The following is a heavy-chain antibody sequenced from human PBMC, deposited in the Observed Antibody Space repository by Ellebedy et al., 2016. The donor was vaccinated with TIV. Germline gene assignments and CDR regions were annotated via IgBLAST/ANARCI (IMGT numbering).Heavy chain of an antibody. CDR1: GFTFSSYW. D-gene: IGHD4-17*01. CDR3: ARGSTTVTSKNWFDP. Sequence: PGGSLRLSCEASGFTFSSYWMSWVRQAPGKGLEWVANIKQGGSETNYVDSVEGRFTISNDNANNSLFLQINSMRVDDTAVYYCARGSTTVTSKNWFDPWGQGTPVTVSS. CDR2: IKQGGSET. J-gene: IGHJ5*02. V-gene: IGHV3-7*03.